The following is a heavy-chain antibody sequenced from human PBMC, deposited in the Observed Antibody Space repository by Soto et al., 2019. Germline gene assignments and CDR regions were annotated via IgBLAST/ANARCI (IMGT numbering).Heavy chain of an antibody. D-gene: IGHD3-10*01. CDR1: GGSISSGGYY. J-gene: IGHJ6*02. CDR3: ARDIPLYGSGTYGMDV. CDR2: IYYSGST. V-gene: IGHV4-31*03. Sequence: QVQLQESGPGLVKPSQTLSLTCTVSGGSISSGGYYWSWIRQHPGKGLEWIGYIYYSGSTYYNPSLKSRVTISVDTSKNQFPLKLSSVTAADTAVYYCARDIPLYGSGTYGMDVWGQGTTVTVSS.